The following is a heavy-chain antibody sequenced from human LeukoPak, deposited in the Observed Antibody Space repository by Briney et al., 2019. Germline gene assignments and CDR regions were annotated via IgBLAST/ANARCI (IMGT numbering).Heavy chain of an antibody. CDR3: ASAGTPPCFDF. J-gene: IGHJ4*02. CDR1: GVSISSHY. CDR2: IYYTGST. V-gene: IGHV4-59*08. Sequence: SETLSLTCTVSGVSISSHYRSWIRQSPGKGLEWIGNIYYTGSTNYNPSLKSRVALSIDTSKNQFSLTLNSMTDADAAVYYCASAGTPPCFDFWGQGPLVTVSS.